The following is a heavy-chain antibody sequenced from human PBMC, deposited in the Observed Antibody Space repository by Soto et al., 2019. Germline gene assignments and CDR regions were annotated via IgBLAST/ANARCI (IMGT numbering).Heavy chain of an antibody. CDR2: ISGSGGST. Sequence: EVQLLESGGGLVQPGGSLRLSCAASGFTFSSYAMSWVRQAPGKGLEWVSAISGSGGSTYYADSVKGRFTISRDNAKNSLYLQMNSLRAEDTAVYYCARGPEDNFDYWGQGTLVTVSS. J-gene: IGHJ4*02. V-gene: IGHV3-23*01. CDR3: ARGPEDNFDY. CDR1: GFTFSSYA.